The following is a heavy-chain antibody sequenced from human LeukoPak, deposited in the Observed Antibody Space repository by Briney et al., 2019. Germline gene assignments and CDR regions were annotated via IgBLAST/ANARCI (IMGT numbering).Heavy chain of an antibody. CDR1: GYTFINYA. CDR2: INAGNGNT. Sequence: ASVTVSCTASGYTFINYAMHWVRQAPGQRLEWMGWINAGNGNTKYSQKFQGRVTITRDTSANTAYMELSSLRSEDTAVYYCARDDTSGWYHNWFDPWGQGTLVTVSS. CDR3: ARDDTSGWYHNWFDP. D-gene: IGHD6-13*01. V-gene: IGHV1-3*01. J-gene: IGHJ5*02.